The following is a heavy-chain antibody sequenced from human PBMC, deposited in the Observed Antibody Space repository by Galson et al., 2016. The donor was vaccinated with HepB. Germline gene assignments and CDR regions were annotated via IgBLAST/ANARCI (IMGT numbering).Heavy chain of an antibody. CDR3: ARRHEYCPPVGCSVDY. J-gene: IGHJ4*02. V-gene: IGHV3-30*03. Sequence: SLRLSCAGSGFIFRGYSMHWVRQAPGKGLEWVAADSMDGRRKFYSDSVKGRFTISRDSANNMLFLQMSSLTEDDTAVYFCARRHEYCPPVGCSVDYWGQGTLVSVSS. CDR2: DSMDGRRK. D-gene: IGHD2/OR15-2a*01. CDR1: GFIFRGYS.